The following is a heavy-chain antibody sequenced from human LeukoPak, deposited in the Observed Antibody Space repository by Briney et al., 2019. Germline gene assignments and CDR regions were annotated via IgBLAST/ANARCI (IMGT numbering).Heavy chain of an antibody. CDR1: GGSINNNY. J-gene: IGHJ4*02. CDR3: ARLTNYDFWSGLGIYFDY. V-gene: IGHV4-4*08. Sequence: SETLSLTCSVSGGSINNNYWSWNRQSPGKRLQWIGYIFSSGSTNYNPSLKSRVAISVDTSKNQFSLKLSSVTAADTAVYYCARLTNYDFWSGLGIYFDYWGQGTLVTVSS. CDR2: IFSSGST. D-gene: IGHD3-3*01.